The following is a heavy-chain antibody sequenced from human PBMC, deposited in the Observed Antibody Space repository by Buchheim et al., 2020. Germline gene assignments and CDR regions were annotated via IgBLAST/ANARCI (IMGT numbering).Heavy chain of an antibody. CDR3: ARGSAGYYDSGAYYPFDY. CDR2: IYHTGST. D-gene: IGHD3-22*01. Sequence: QVQLQESGPGLVKPSQTLSLTCTVSGGSISSGDYYWSWIRQPPGKGLEWIGYIYHTGSTYYNPSLKSRLTISLDTSKHQFSLKLSSVTAADTAVYYCARGSAGYYDSGAYYPFDYWGQGTL. V-gene: IGHV4-30-4*01. J-gene: IGHJ4*02. CDR1: GGSISSGDYY.